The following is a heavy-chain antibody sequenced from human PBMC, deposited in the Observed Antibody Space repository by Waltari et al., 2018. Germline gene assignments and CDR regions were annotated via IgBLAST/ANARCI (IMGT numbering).Heavy chain of an antibody. V-gene: IGHV4-4*02. D-gene: IGHD2-15*01. CDR2: ISHWRFT. CDR3: ATVIAGCSASSCYLDS. J-gene: IGHJ4*02. Sequence: QVQLQESGPGLVKPSGTLSLTCAVSGASITTRYWWNWVRQSPGKGLEWIGEISHWRFTTYNPSLEGRISSSLDESKNQFSLQLSSVTAADTAMYYCATVIAGCSASSCYLDSWGQGTLVTVSS. CDR1: GASITTRYW.